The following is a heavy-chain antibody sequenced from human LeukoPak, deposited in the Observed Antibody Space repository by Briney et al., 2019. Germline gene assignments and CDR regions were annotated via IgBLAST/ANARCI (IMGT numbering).Heavy chain of an antibody. CDR1: GFTFSSYW. Sequence: PGGSLRLSCAASGFTFSSYWMPWVRQPPGKGLVWVSRISGDGSSTTYADSVKGRFTIPRDNAQNTLYLQMNSLRAEDTAVYYCARDLTVADYWGQGTLVTVSS. V-gene: IGHV3-74*01. D-gene: IGHD6-19*01. CDR2: ISGDGSST. J-gene: IGHJ4*02. CDR3: ARDLTVADY.